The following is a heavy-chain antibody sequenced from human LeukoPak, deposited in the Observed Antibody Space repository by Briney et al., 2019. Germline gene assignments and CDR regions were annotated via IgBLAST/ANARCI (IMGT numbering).Heavy chain of an antibody. J-gene: IGHJ6*02. Sequence: GGSLRLSCAASGFTFSDYYMSWIRQAPGKGLEWVSYISSSGSTIYYADSVKGRFTISRDNAKNSLYLQMNSLRAEDTAVYYCARDKGLRFLEWSIPGGYYYYGMDVWGQGTTVTVSS. CDR3: ARDKGLRFLEWSIPGGYYYYGMDV. CDR1: GFTFSDYY. D-gene: IGHD3-3*01. V-gene: IGHV3-11*01. CDR2: ISSSGSTI.